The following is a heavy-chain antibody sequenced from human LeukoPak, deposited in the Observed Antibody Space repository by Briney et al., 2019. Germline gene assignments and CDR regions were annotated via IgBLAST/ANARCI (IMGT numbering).Heavy chain of an antibody. CDR3: ARDQAHYYGSGSYKFYYYYGMDV. J-gene: IGHJ6*02. D-gene: IGHD3-10*01. Sequence: GGSLRLSCAASGFTFSSYAMHWVRQAPGKGLEYVSAISSNGGSTYYANSVKGRFTISRDNSKNTLYLQMGSLRAEDTAVYYCARDQAHYYGSGSYKFYYYYGMDVWGQGTTVTVSS. CDR2: ISSNGGST. CDR1: GFTFSSYA. V-gene: IGHV3-64*01.